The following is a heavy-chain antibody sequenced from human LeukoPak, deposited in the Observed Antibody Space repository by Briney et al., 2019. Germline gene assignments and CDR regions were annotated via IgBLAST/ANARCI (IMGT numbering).Heavy chain of an antibody. V-gene: IGHV3-23*01. CDR3: AKGQYGDYETYAFDI. Sequence: GGSLRLSCAASGFTFTNYAMSWVRQAPGKGLEWVSAMTGSADTTYYADSVKGRFTISRDSSKSTVYLQMNSLRAEDTAVYYCAKGQYGDYETYAFDIWGQGTMVTVSS. CDR2: MTGSADTT. J-gene: IGHJ3*02. D-gene: IGHD4-17*01. CDR1: GFTFTNYA.